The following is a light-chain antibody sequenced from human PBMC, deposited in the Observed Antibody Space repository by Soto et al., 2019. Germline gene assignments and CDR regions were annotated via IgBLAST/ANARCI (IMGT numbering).Light chain of an antibody. CDR2: GAS. CDR1: QSVSSN. J-gene: IGKJ1*01. Sequence: EIVMTQSPVTLSVSPGERVTLSCRASQSVSSNLAWYQQKPCQAPRLLIYGASTRATGIPARFSGSGSGTEFTLTISSLQSEDFAVYYCQQYNNWPPWTFGQGTKVEIK. V-gene: IGKV3-15*01. CDR3: QQYNNWPPWT.